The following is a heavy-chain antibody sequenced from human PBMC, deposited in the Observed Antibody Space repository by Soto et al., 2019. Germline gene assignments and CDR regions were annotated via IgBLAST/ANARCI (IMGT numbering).Heavy chain of an antibody. CDR2: AYWDDDN. CDR1: GFSLSTTGVG. CDR3: AHRRGGYNWDDAHFDY. J-gene: IGHJ4*02. V-gene: IGHV2-5*02. D-gene: IGHD1-20*01. Sequence: QITLKESGPTLVKHTQTLTLTCSFSGFSLSTTGVGVGWIRQPPGKALEWLGFAYWDDDNRYSPSLKSRLTITKDTSGNQVVLTMTNMDPVDTATYFCAHRRGGYNWDDAHFDYWGQGTLVTVSS.